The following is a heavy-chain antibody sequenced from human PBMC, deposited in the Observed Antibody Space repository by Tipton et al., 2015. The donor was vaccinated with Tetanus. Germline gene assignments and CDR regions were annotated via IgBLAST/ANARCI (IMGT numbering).Heavy chain of an antibody. V-gene: IGHV1-8*01. J-gene: IGHJ3*02. CDR2: MNPNSGNT. Sequence: QLVQSGAEVKKPGASVKVSCKASGYTFTSYDINWVRQATGQGLEWMGWMNPNSGNTGYAQKFQGRVTMTRNTSISTAYMELSSLRSEDTAVYYCARPYSNYETDAFDIWGQGTMVTVSS. D-gene: IGHD4-11*01. CDR1: GYTFTSYD. CDR3: ARPYSNYETDAFDI.